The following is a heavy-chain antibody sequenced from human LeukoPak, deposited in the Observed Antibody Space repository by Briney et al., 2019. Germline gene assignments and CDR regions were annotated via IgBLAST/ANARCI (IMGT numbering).Heavy chain of an antibody. CDR2: IIPIFGTA. V-gene: IGHV1-69*06. D-gene: IGHD6-19*01. Sequence: SVKVSCKASGGTFSSYAISWVRQAPGQGLEWMGVIIPIFGTANYAQKFQGRVTITADKSTSTAYMEPSSLRSEDTAVYYCARDLSQGRAVACYFDNWGQGTLVTVSS. CDR3: ARDLSQGRAVACYFDN. CDR1: GGTFSSYA. J-gene: IGHJ4*02.